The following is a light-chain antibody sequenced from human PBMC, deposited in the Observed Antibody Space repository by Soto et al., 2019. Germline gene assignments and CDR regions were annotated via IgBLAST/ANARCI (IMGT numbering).Light chain of an antibody. V-gene: IGKV3-20*01. CDR1: QSVSSSY. CDR2: GSS. Sequence: EIVLTQSPGTLSLSPGERATLSCRASQSVSSSYLAWYQQKPGQAPRLLIYGSSTRATGIPDRFSGSGSGTDFTLTISRLEPEDFAVYYCRHYGSSPRTFCQGSKVEIK. CDR3: RHYGSSPRT. J-gene: IGKJ1*01.